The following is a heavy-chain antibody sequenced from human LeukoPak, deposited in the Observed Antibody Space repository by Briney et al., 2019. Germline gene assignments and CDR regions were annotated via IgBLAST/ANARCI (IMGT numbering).Heavy chain of an antibody. Sequence: ASVKVSCKASGYTFTGYYMHWVRQAPGQGLEWMGWINPNSGGTNYAQKFQGRVTMTRDTSISTAYMDLSRLRSDDTAVYYCARGIRFLEWLPPNHFDYWGQGTLVTVSS. J-gene: IGHJ4*02. V-gene: IGHV1-2*02. D-gene: IGHD3-3*01. CDR3: ARGIRFLEWLPPNHFDY. CDR1: GYTFTGYY. CDR2: INPNSGGT.